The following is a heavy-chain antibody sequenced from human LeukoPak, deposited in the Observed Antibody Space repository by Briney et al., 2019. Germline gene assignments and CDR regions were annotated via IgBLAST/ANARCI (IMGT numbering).Heavy chain of an antibody. J-gene: IGHJ4*02. Sequence: SETLSLTCTVSGGSISSYYWSWIRQPPGKGLEWIGYIYYSGSTNYNPSLKSRVTISVDTSKNQFSLKLSSVTAADTAVYYCARKEPGADILTGLDYWGQGTLVTVSS. D-gene: IGHD3-9*01. V-gene: IGHV4-59*01. CDR2: IYYSGST. CDR3: ARKEPGADILTGLDY. CDR1: GGSISSYY.